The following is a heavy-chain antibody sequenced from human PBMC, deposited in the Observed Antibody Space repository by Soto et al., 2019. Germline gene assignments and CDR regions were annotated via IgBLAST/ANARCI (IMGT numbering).Heavy chain of an antibody. CDR1: GFSFTSHW. J-gene: IGHJ4*02. CDR3: ARQAYDTSGYRYFDF. V-gene: IGHV5-51*01. CDR2: IYPYDSDT. Sequence: ESLRISYQTSGFSFTSHWIGWVRQMPGKGLEWMGIIYPYDSDTRYSPSFQGQVTISADKSIGTAYLQWSSLKASDTAIYFCARQAYDTSGYRYFDFWGQGTLVTVSS. D-gene: IGHD3-22*01.